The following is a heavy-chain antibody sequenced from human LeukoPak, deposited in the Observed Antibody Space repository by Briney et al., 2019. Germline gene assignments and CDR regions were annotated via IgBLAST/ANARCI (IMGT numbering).Heavy chain of an antibody. CDR2: IKSKTDGGTT. CDR3: TTDLGSGWRLDYFDY. V-gene: IGHV3-15*01. J-gene: IGHJ4*02. Sequence: PGGSLRLSCAASGFTFSNAWMSWVRQDPGKGMEWVGRIKSKTDGGTTDYAAPVKGRFTISRNDSKNRLYLQMNSLKTEGTAVYYCTTDLGSGWRLDYFDYWGQGTLVTVSS. CDR1: GFTFSNAW. D-gene: IGHD6-19*01.